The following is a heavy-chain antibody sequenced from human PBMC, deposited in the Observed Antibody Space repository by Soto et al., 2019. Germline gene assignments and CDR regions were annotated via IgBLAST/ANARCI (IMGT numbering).Heavy chain of an antibody. J-gene: IGHJ4*02. V-gene: IGHV3-48*03. D-gene: IGHD1-7*01. CDR2: VDTSGSPI. CDR1: GFTFSSYE. Sequence: EVQLVESGGGLVQPGGSLRLSCAASGFTFSSYEMIWVRQAPGKGLESISYVDTSGSPIYYADSVKGRFTISRDNAKKSLVLQMNSLRAEDTAVYDCAVSNWNYGSDSWGQGTLVTVAS. CDR3: AVSNWNYGSDS.